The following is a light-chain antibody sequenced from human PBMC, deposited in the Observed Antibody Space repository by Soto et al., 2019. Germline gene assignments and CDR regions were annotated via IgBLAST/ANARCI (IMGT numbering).Light chain of an antibody. CDR3: QTGGTGIQV. Sequence: QSVLTQSPSASASLGASVKLTCTLSSGHSSYAIAWHQQQPEKGPRYLMKLTSDGSHYKGGGIPDRFSGSSSGAERYLTISSLQSEDEADYYCQTGGTGIQVFGTGTKVTVL. CDR1: SGHSSYA. CDR2: LTSDGSH. V-gene: IGLV4-69*01. J-gene: IGLJ1*01.